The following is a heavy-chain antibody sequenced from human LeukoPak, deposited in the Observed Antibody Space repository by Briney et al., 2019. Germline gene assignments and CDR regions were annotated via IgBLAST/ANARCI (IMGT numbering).Heavy chain of an antibody. CDR2: ISSSGTDI. Sequence: PGGSLRLSCAASGFTFSSYDMHWVRQAPGEGLEWVSYISSSGTDIYYADSVKGRFTISRDDAKNSLYLQMNSLRDDDTAVYSCTRGAGPSSRGHADYFEYWGQGTLVTVSS. D-gene: IGHD2-2*01. CDR3: TRGAGPSSRGHADYFEY. V-gene: IGHV3-48*03. CDR1: GFTFSSYD. J-gene: IGHJ4*02.